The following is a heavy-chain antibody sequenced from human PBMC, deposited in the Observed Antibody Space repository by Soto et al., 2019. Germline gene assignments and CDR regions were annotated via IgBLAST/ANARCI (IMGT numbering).Heavy chain of an antibody. CDR2: IDWDDAK. CDR1: GFSLTTSGLC. CDR3: ARISGLATRGVDY. J-gene: IGHJ4*02. Sequence: SGPTLVNPTQTLTLTCTFSGFSLTTSGLCMSWIRQPPGRALEWLARIDWDDAKYYNTSLKTRLTISKDTSKNQVDLTMTNMGPVDTAIYYCARISGLATRGVDYWGQGTLVTVSS. V-gene: IGHV2-70*11. D-gene: IGHD6-6*01.